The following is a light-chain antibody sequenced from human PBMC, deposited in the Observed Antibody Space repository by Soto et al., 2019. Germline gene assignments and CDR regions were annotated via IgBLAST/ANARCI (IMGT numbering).Light chain of an antibody. CDR3: SSYTSSTTYV. J-gene: IGLJ1*01. CDR1: SXDVGRYNY. CDR2: EVS. V-gene: IGLV2-14*01. Sequence: QSVLTQPASVSGPPGQSITISCTGTSXDVGRYNYVSWYQQHPGKAPKLMIYEVSNRPSGVSDRFSGSKSGNTASLTISGLQAEDEADYYCSSYTSSTTYVFGTGTKVTVL.